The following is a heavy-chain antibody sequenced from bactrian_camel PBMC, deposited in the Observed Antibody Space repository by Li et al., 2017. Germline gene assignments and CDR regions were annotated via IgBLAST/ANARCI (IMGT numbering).Heavy chain of an antibody. CDR2: LDSDGVT. D-gene: IGHD3*01. V-gene: IGHV3S53*01. J-gene: IGHJ4*01. Sequence: HVQLVESGGGSVQPGGSLRLSCTLTGTTYNTYCMKWWRQAPGKEREGVASLDSDGVTKYADSVKGRSTISRDNAKNTLYLQMNSLEHEDTAIYTCAADWDPFVCTNLYGTKAFALWARGPRSPSP. CDR1: GTTYNTYC.